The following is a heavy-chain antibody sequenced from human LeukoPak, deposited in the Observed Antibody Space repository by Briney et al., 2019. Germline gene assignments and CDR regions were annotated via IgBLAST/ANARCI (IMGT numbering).Heavy chain of an antibody. Sequence: PGGSLRLSCAASGFTFSSYSMNWVRQAPGKGLEWVSYISSSSSTIYYADSVKGRFTISRDNAKNSLYLQMNSLRAEDTAVYYCARDPRLGAFDIWGQGTMVTVSS. CDR1: GFTFSSYS. D-gene: IGHD6-19*01. J-gene: IGHJ3*02. CDR2: ISSSSSTI. CDR3: ARDPRLGAFDI. V-gene: IGHV3-48*01.